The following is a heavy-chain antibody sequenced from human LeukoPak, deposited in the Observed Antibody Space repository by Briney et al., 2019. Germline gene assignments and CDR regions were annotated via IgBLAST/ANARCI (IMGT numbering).Heavy chain of an antibody. CDR3: ASSGGSTMIVGHGAFDI. J-gene: IGHJ3*02. V-gene: IGHV3-21*01. Sequence: PGGTLRFSCAVYGFTFSSYSMNWVRHAPGKGPERPSPISSCSSYIYYADSVKGRFTISRDNAKNSLYLQMNSLRAEDTAVYYCASSGGSTMIVGHGAFDIWGQGTMVTVSS. CDR1: GFTFSSYS. CDR2: ISSCSSYI. D-gene: IGHD3-22*01.